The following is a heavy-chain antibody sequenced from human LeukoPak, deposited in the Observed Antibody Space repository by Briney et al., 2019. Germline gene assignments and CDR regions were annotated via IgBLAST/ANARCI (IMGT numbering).Heavy chain of an antibody. V-gene: IGHV4-39*02. Sequence: SETLSLTCTVSGGSISSSSYYWGWIRQPPGKGLAWIGSIYYSGSTYYNPSLKSRVTISVDTSKNQFSLKLSSVTAADTAVYYCAREVAYCGGDCYFFDYWGQGTLVTVSS. CDR1: GGSISSSSYY. D-gene: IGHD2-21*02. CDR3: AREVAYCGGDCYFFDY. J-gene: IGHJ4*02. CDR2: IYYSGST.